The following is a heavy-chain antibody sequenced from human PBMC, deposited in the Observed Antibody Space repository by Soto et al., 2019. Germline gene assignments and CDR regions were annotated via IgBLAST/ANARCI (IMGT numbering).Heavy chain of an antibody. J-gene: IGHJ3*02. Sequence: SETLSLTCTVSGGSISSYYWSWIRQPPGKGLEWIGYIYYSGSTNYNPSLKSRVTISVDTSKNQFSLKLSSVTAADTAVYYCARRQSLRWLQLTGAFDIWGQGTMVTVSS. CDR3: ARRQSLRWLQLTGAFDI. V-gene: IGHV4-59*01. D-gene: IGHD5-12*01. CDR1: GGSISSYY. CDR2: IYYSGST.